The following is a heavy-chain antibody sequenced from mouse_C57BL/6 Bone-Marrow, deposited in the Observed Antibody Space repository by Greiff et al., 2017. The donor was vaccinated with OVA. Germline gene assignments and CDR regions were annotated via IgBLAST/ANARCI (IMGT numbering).Heavy chain of an antibody. CDR2: IYPRSGNT. J-gene: IGHJ2*01. D-gene: IGHD2-3*01. CDR3: ARRGIYDGYLYYFDY. Sequence: QVQLQQSGAELARPGASVKLSCKASGYTFTSYGISWVKQRTGQGLEWIGEIYPRSGNTYYNEKFKGKATLTADKSSSTAYMELRSLTSEDSAVYFCARRGIYDGYLYYFDYWGQGTTLTVSS. V-gene: IGHV1-81*01. CDR1: GYTFTSYG.